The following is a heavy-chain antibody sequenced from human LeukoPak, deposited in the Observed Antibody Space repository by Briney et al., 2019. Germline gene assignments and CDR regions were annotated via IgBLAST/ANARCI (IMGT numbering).Heavy chain of an antibody. CDR2: VFYNGAT. V-gene: IGHV4-39*07. Sequence: SETLSLTCIVSGGSISSSIYYWAWVRQPPGKGLEWIGTVFYNGATQYSPSLRSRVTISIDTSTNQFSLKLTSVTAADTAVYYCARLNRYCSSTSCYNAGYYYYYMDVWGKGTTVTVSS. CDR1: GGSISSSIYY. J-gene: IGHJ6*03. D-gene: IGHD2-2*02. CDR3: ARLNRYCSSTSCYNAGYYYYYMDV.